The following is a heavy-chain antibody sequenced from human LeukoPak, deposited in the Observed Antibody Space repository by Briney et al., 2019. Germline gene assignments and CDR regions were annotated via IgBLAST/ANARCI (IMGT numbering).Heavy chain of an antibody. CDR2: VSPDGNLA. Sequence: GGSLRLSCAGSGFTLSSSWMHWVRQAPGKGPVWVAHVSPDGNLANYADSVKGRFTISRDNSKNTLYLQMNSLRAEDTAVYYCARGGVGATAIDYWGQGTLVTVSS. V-gene: IGHV3-74*01. J-gene: IGHJ4*02. CDR1: GFTLSSSW. CDR3: ARGGVGATAIDY. D-gene: IGHD1-26*01.